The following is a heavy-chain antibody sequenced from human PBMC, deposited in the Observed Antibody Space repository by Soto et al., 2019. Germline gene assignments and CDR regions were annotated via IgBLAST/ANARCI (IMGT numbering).Heavy chain of an antibody. D-gene: IGHD6-13*01. CDR1: GGSISSGGYY. CDR3: ARVGSRTGSSWDY. Sequence: PSETLSLTCTVSGGSISSGGYYWSWIRQHPGKGLEWIGYIYYSGSTYYNPSLKSRVTISVDTSKNQFSLKLSSVTAADTAVYYCARVGSRTGSSWDYWGQGTLVTVSS. J-gene: IGHJ4*02. CDR2: IYYSGST. V-gene: IGHV4-31*03.